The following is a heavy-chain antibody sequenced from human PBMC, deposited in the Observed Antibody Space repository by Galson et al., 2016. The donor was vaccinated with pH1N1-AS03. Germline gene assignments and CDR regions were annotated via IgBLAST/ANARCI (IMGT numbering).Heavy chain of an antibody. V-gene: IGHV4-59*01. CDR1: GGSITSYH. CDR3: ARMTYNDFLDS. D-gene: IGHD1-14*01. J-gene: IGHJ4*02. CDR2: VYSPGRS. Sequence: ETLSLTCTVSGGSITSYHWSWIRQPPGKGLEWIGHVYSPGRSKYNPSLKSRATLSLDTTTNQFSLKITSVTPADTAIYYCARMTYNDFLDSWGQGRPVTVSS.